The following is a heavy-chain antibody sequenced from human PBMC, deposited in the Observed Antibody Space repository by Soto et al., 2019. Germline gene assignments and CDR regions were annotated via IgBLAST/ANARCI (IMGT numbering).Heavy chain of an antibody. CDR2: IYWDDDK. Sequence: QITLKESGPTLVKPTQTLTLTCTFSGFSLSTSGVGVGWIRQPPGKALEWLALIYWDDDKRYSPSLKSRLTTTKDTSKTQVVLTMTNMDPVDTATYYCAHAWGYDILTGYYPNWFDPWGQGTLVTVSS. CDR3: AHAWGYDILTGYYPNWFDP. V-gene: IGHV2-5*02. J-gene: IGHJ5*02. D-gene: IGHD3-9*01. CDR1: GFSLSTSGVG.